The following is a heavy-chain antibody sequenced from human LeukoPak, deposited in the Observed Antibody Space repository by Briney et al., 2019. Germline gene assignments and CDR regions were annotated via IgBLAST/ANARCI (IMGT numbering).Heavy chain of an antibody. Sequence: GGSLRLSCAASGSTFSSYSMNWVRQAPGKGLEWVSSISSSSSYIYYADSVKGRFTISRDNAKNSLYLQMNSLRAEDTAVYYCARVMDTAMVAAFDIWGQGTMVTVSS. D-gene: IGHD5-18*01. J-gene: IGHJ3*02. CDR3: ARVMDTAMVAAFDI. V-gene: IGHV3-21*01. CDR1: GSTFSSYS. CDR2: ISSSSSYI.